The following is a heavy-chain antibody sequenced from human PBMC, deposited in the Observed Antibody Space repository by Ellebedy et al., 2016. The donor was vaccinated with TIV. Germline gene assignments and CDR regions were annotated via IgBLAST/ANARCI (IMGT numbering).Heavy chain of an antibody. CDR1: GFTFSTYG. Sequence: GGSLRLXXAASGFTFSTYGVHWVRQAPGKGLEWVAVISYDGRYKYYRDSVKGRFTVSRDNSKNMVFLQMNSLRGEDTAAYYCAKSDSVTSSYYYGVDVWGQGITVTVSS. CDR2: ISYDGRYK. J-gene: IGHJ6*02. D-gene: IGHD3-22*01. V-gene: IGHV3-30*18. CDR3: AKSDSVTSSYYYGVDV.